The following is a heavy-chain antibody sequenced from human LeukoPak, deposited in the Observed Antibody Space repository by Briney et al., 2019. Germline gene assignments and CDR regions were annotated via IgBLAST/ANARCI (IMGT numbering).Heavy chain of an antibody. CDR1: GLTFSGSA. D-gene: IGHD3-9*01. CDR3: ARDRAISTYYYGMDV. CDR2: IKQDGSAK. V-gene: IGHV3-7*01. Sequence: GGSLRPSGAASGLTFSGSAMNWVRKAPGKGRGGGANIKQDGSAKYYVDSVKGRFTISRDNAKNSLYLQMNSLRAEDTAVYYCARDRAISTYYYGMDVWGQGTTVTVSS. J-gene: IGHJ6*02.